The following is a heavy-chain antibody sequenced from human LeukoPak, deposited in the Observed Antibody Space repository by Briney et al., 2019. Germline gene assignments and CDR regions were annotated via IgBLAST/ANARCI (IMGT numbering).Heavy chain of an antibody. CDR1: GFTVSSNY. CDR2: IYSGGST. D-gene: IGHD6-19*01. J-gene: IGHJ4*02. CDR3: ARGIVVAAPVY. V-gene: IGHV3-66*01. Sequence: GGSLRLSCEPSGFTVSSNYMSWVRQAPGKGLEWVSVIYSGGSTYYADSVKGRFTISRDNSKNTLYLQMNSLRAEDTAVYYCARGIVVAAPVYWGQGTLVTVSS.